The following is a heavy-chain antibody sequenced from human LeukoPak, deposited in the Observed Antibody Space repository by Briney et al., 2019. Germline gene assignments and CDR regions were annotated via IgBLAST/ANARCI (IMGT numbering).Heavy chain of an antibody. CDR1: GLSFNTYW. J-gene: IGHJ4*02. Sequence: GRSLRLFCAASGLSFNTYWMSWVRQAPGKGLEWVANIKQDGSEKYYVDSVKGRFTISRDNAKKSLYLQMNSLRAEDTAVYYCARVEGYSGYDFYFDSWGQGTLVTVSS. V-gene: IGHV3-7*01. CDR2: IKQDGSEK. D-gene: IGHD5-12*01. CDR3: ARVEGYSGYDFYFDS.